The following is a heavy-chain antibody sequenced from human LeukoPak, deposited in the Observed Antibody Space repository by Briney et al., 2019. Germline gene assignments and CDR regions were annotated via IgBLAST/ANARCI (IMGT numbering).Heavy chain of an antibody. J-gene: IGHJ4*02. CDR3: AKTLGYCSSTSCYVPFDY. CDR2: IRYDGSNK. V-gene: IGHV3-30*02. Sequence: GGSLRLSCAASGFTFSSYGMHWVRQAPGKGLEWVAFIRYDGSNKYYADSVKGRFTISRDNSKNTLYLQMNSLRAEDTAVYYCAKTLGYCSSTSCYVPFDYWGQGTLVTVSS. CDR1: GFTFSSYG. D-gene: IGHD2-2*01.